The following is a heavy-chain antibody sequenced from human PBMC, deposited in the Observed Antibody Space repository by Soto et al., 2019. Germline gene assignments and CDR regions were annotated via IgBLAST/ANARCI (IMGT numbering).Heavy chain of an antibody. V-gene: IGHV3-23*01. CDR3: AKDGIRGIHIDN. CDR1: GFTLSSYP. Sequence: PGGSLRLSCAASGFTLSSYPMSWVRQAPGKGLQWVASVSVDAGTTYYADSVKGRFTISRDNSKNTLHLQMDSVRADDTAVYYCAKDGIRGIHIDNWGQGTPVTVSS. J-gene: IGHJ4*02. CDR2: VSVDAGTT.